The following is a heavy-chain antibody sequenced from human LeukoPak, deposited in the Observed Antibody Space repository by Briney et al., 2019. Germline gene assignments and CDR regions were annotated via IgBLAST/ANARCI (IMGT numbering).Heavy chain of an antibody. CDR1: GDSINSLDL. CDR2: MYLGGTT. CDR3: ATYLDGSGYRFDY. Sequence: SGTLSLTCTVSGDSINSLDLWSWVRQPPGKGLEWIGEMYLGGTTHSNPSVKSRVTISIDKSKNQFFLHLSSVTAADTAVYYCATYLDGSGYRFDYRGQGALVTVSS. J-gene: IGHJ4*02. V-gene: IGHV4-4*02. D-gene: IGHD3-22*01.